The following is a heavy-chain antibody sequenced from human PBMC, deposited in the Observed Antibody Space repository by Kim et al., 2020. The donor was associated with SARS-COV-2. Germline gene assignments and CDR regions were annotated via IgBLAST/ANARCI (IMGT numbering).Heavy chain of an antibody. Sequence: SGSAQRFQGRVTMTRNTSINTAYMELSSLTSDDTAVYYCARVDYGDSLDYWGQGTLVSVSS. CDR2: S. V-gene: IGHV1-8*01. J-gene: IGHJ4*02. D-gene: IGHD4-17*01. CDR3: ARVDYGDSLDY.